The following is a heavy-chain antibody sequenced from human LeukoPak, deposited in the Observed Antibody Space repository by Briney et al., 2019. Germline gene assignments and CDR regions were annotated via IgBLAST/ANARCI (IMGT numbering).Heavy chain of an antibody. V-gene: IGHV4-39*07. Sequence: SETLSLTCTVSGGSISSSSYYWGWIRQPPGKGLEWIGSIYYSGSTYYNPSLKSRVTISVDTSKNQFSLKLSSVTAEDTAVYYCARALIGYYFDYWGQGTLVTVSS. CDR1: GGSISSSSYY. J-gene: IGHJ4*02. CDR2: IYYSGST. D-gene: IGHD2-8*01. CDR3: ARALIGYYFDY.